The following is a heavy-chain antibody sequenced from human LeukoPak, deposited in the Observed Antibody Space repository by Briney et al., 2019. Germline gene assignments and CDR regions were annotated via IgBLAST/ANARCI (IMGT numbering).Heavy chain of an antibody. J-gene: IGHJ4*02. CDR3: ARPYWDSSSWYGLGY. Sequence: PSQTLSLTCAVSGGSISSGGYSWSWIRQPPGKGLEWIGEINHSGSTNYNPSLKSRVTISVDTSKNQFSLKLSSVTAADTAVYYCARPYWDSSSWYGLGYWGQGTLVTVSS. CDR2: INHSGST. D-gene: IGHD6-13*01. V-gene: IGHV4-30-2*01. CDR1: GGSISSGGYS.